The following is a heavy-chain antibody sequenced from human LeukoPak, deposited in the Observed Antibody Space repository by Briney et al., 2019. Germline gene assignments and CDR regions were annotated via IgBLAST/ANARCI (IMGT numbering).Heavy chain of an antibody. CDR1: GYTFSSYG. Sequence: ASVNVSCKASGYTFSSYGISWVRQAPGQGLEWMGWISGNNGNTNYAQKVQGRVTMTTDTSTSTAYMELRSLRSDDTAVYYCARGRAAGTFWLDYWGQGTLVTVSS. CDR2: ISGNNGNT. J-gene: IGHJ4*02. V-gene: IGHV1-18*01. D-gene: IGHD6-13*01. CDR3: ARGRAAGTFWLDY.